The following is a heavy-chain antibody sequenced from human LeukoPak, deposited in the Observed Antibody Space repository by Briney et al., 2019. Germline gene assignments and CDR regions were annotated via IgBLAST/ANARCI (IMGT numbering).Heavy chain of an antibody. CDR3: ACREVAGTSGYGMDV. D-gene: IGHD6-19*01. Sequence: SETLSLTCVVYGGSFSGYYWSWIRQPAGKGLEWIGRIYTSGSTNYNPSLKSRVTMSVDTSKNQFSLKLSSVTAADTAVYYCACREVAGTSGYGMDVWGQGTTVTVSS. V-gene: IGHV4-59*10. CDR2: IYTSGST. CDR1: GGSFSGYY. J-gene: IGHJ6*02.